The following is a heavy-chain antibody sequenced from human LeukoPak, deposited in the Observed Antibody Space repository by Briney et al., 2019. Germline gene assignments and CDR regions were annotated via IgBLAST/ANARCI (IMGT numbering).Heavy chain of an antibody. D-gene: IGHD3-22*01. CDR1: GFTFSSYA. V-gene: IGHV3-23*01. Sequence: GGSLRLSCAASGFTFSSYAMSWVRQAPGKGLEWVSAISGSGGSTYYAGSVKGRFTISRDNSKNTLYLQMNSLRAEDTAVYYCAKDLNRYYYDSSGFYAFDIWGQGTMVTVSS. CDR2: ISGSGGST. CDR3: AKDLNRYYYDSSGFYAFDI. J-gene: IGHJ3*02.